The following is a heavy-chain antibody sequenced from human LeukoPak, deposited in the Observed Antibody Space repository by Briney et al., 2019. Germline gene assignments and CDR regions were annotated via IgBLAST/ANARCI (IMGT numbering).Heavy chain of an antibody. J-gene: IGHJ3*02. CDR3: ARHQLGIFVAFDI. V-gene: IGHV4-30-2*06. Sequence: SETLSLTCSVSGGSISSGPYFWSWIRQSPGQGLEWIGYIWPSGSTNYNPSLKSRVTISVDTSKNQFSLKLSSATAADTAVYYCARHQLGIFVAFDIWGQGTMVTVSS. D-gene: IGHD7-27*01. CDR1: GGSISSGPYF. CDR2: IWPSGST.